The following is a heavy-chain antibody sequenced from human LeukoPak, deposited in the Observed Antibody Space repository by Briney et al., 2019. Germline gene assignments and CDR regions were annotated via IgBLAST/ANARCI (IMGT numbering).Heavy chain of an antibody. Sequence: GESPKIPRNSSGYSFTSYWNGWGRRVPGEGVEGMVIIYSGDSDTRYSPSFQGPVTISAANSICTAYLQWSSLKASDTAMYYCARCPIAVGAVDYGGNTGDYWGQGTLVTVSS. CDR3: ARCPIAVGAVDYGGNTGDY. CDR2: IYSGDSDT. V-gene: IGHV5-51*01. D-gene: IGHD4-23*01. J-gene: IGHJ4*02. CDR1: GYSFTSYW.